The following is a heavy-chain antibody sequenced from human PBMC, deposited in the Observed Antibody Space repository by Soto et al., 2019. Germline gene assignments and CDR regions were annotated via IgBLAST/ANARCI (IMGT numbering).Heavy chain of an antibody. CDR2: INPSGSST. Sequence: GASVKVSCKASGYTFSNYYIHWVRQAPGQGLEWMGIINPSGSSTRYAQKFQGRVTMTRDTSSSTVYMELSSLRLEDTAVYYCARDVGDSGSHWFDPWGQGSLVTVSS. CDR1: GYTFSNYY. J-gene: IGHJ5*02. D-gene: IGHD1-26*01. CDR3: ARDVGDSGSHWFDP. V-gene: IGHV1-46*01.